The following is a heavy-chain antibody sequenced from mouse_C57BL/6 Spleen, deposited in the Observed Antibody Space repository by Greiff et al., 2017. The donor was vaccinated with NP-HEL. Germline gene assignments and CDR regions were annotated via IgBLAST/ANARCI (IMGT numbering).Heavy chain of an antibody. V-gene: IGHV1-61*01. CDR2: IYPSDSET. CDR1: GYTFTSYW. CDR3: ARGVPSYFDY. Sequence: QVQLQQPGAELVRPGSSVKLSCKASGYTFTSYWMDWVKQRPGQGLEWIGNIYPSDSETHYNQKFKDKATLTVDKSSSTAYMQLSSLTSEDSAVYYCARGVPSYFDYWGQGTTLTVSS. J-gene: IGHJ2*01.